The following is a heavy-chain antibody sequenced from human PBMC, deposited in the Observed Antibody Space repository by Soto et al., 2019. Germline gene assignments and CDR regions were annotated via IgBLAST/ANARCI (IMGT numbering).Heavy chain of an antibody. V-gene: IGHV3-30*18. CDR2: ISHDGSNT. Sequence: QVQVVESGGGVVQPGRSLRLSGAAYGFTFRTYAMHWVREAPGKGLEWVAVISHDGSNTDYGDSVKGRFTISRDNSKSTLSLQMNSLRPEDTGVYYCAKDAGSTEYFFVSWGQGTLVSVSS. CDR1: GFTFRTYA. J-gene: IGHJ4*02. CDR3: AKDAGSTEYFFVS.